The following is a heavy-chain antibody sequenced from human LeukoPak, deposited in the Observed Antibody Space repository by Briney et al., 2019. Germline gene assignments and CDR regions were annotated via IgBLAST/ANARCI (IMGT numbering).Heavy chain of an antibody. J-gene: IGHJ4*02. D-gene: IGHD3-9*01. CDR3: ARLHYDVLTGPFDY. CDR1: GITVSTNH. Sequence: GGSLRLSCAASGITVSTNHMSWVRQAPGKGLEWVSTIYSGGATFYADSVKGRFTISRENSKNTLWLQVNSLRAEDTAVYYCARLHYDVLTGPFDYWGQGTLVTVSS. V-gene: IGHV3-66*04. CDR2: IYSGGAT.